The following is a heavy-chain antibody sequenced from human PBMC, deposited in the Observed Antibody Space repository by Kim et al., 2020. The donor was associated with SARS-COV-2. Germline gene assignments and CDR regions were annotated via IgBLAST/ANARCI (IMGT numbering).Heavy chain of an antibody. CDR1: GFTFTSYT. V-gene: IGHV3-21*01. Sequence: GGSMRLSCAASGFTFTSYTMNWVRQAPGKGLEWVSSITTSGSFIYYADSLKGRFTISRDNAKNSLYLQMNSLRAEDTAVYYCARDFFPAPTDYGDYVGVMDVWGQGTTVTVSS. CDR2: ITTSGSFI. D-gene: IGHD4-17*01. CDR3: ARDFFPAPTDYGDYVGVMDV. J-gene: IGHJ6*02.